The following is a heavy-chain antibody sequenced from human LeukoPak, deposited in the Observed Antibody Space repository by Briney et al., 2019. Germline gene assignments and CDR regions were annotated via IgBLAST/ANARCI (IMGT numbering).Heavy chain of an antibody. V-gene: IGHV1-69*13. D-gene: IGHD4/OR15-4a*01. J-gene: IGHJ6*04. CDR1: GDILKKYP. Sequence: GASVKVSCKTSGDILKKYPFSWVGQAPAQGPEWMGGIIPVFGASNDAQIFQGRLIITADESSNTVYMQLSRLTSADTAVYYCATPHPDNGAYDPWRFSMDVWGTGTTVVISS. CDR3: ATPHPDNGAYDPWRFSMDV. CDR2: IIPVFGAS.